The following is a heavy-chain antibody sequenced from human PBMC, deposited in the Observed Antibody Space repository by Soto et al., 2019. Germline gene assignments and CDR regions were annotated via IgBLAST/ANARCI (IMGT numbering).Heavy chain of an antibody. CDR1: GGSVSSGSYY. Sequence: QVQLQESGPGLVKPSETLSLTCTVSGGSVSSGSYYWSWIRQPPGKGLEWIGYIYYSGSTNYNPSRKSRVNITVDTSKHQFSLKLSSVTAADTAVYYCARGIEGWYQGRYYYGMDVWGQGTTVTVSS. J-gene: IGHJ6*02. CDR2: IYYSGST. D-gene: IGHD6-19*01. V-gene: IGHV4-61*01. CDR3: ARGIEGWYQGRYYYGMDV.